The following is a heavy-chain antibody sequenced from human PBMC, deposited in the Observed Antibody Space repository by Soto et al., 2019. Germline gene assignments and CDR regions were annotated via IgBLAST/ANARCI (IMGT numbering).Heavy chain of an antibody. CDR1: GFSLSTSGVG. Sequence: SGPTLVNPTQTLTLTCTFSGFSLSTSGVGVGWIRQPPGKALEWLALIYWDDDKRYSPSLKSRLTITKDTSKNQVVLNMPNMDPVEPATYYCANSKVVPAALDSWGVYYFDYWGQGTLVTVSS. V-gene: IGHV2-5*02. D-gene: IGHD2-2*01. CDR2: IYWDDDK. CDR3: ANSKVVPAALDSWGVYYFDY. J-gene: IGHJ4*02.